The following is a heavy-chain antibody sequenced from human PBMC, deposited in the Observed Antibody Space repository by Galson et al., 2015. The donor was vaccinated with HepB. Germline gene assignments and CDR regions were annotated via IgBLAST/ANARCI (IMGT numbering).Heavy chain of an antibody. CDR2: IRVSGGGI. CDR1: GFTFKSYA. D-gene: IGHD6-25*01. CDR3: VKTAPYGTGWVGALDI. J-gene: IGHJ3*02. V-gene: IGHV3-23*01. Sequence: SLRLSCAASGFTFKSYAMRWVRQTLGKGLESVSIIRVSGGGIAYADSVRGRLTISTDDFKNQLYLQMNNLRAEDTAVYYCVKTAPYGTGWVGALDIWGQGTKVTVFS.